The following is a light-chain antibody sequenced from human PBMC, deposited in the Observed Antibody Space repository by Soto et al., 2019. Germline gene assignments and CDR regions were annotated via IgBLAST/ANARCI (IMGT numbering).Light chain of an antibody. J-gene: IGKJ3*01. CDR3: QQYYTTPH. Sequence: DIVMTQSPDSLAVSLGERATINCKSSQSVLLSSNNKNYLAWYQQKPGQPPKLLIYWASTRESGVPDRFSGSGSGTDFSLTISSLQAEDVAVYYCQQYYTTPHFGPGTEVDIK. CDR2: WAS. CDR1: QSVLLSSNNKNY. V-gene: IGKV4-1*01.